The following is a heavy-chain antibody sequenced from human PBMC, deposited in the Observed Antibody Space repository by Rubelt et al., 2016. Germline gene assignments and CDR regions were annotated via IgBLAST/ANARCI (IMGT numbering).Heavy chain of an antibody. V-gene: IGHV4-59*12. Sequence: QVQLQESGTGLVKPSETLSLTCTVSGGSISSYYWSWIRQPPGKGLEWIGYIYYSGSTNYNPSLKSRVTISVDTSKNQFSLKLSSVTAADTAVYYCASESCSGGSCFKRCDYWCQGTLVTVSS. CDR1: GGSISSYY. D-gene: IGHD2-15*01. J-gene: IGHJ4*02. CDR2: IYYSGST. CDR3: ASESCSGGSCFKRCDY.